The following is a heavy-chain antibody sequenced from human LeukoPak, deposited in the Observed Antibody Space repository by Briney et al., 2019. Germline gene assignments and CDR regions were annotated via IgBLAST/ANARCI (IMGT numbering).Heavy chain of an antibody. Sequence: SQTLSLTCTVSGGFISSGGYYWSWIRQHPGKGLEWIGYIYYSGSTYYNPSLKSRVTISVDTSKNQFSLKLSSVTAADTAVYYCARQQDIVVVPAAGPQTYHYYFDYWGQGTLVTASS. D-gene: IGHD2-2*01. CDR2: IYYSGST. CDR1: GGFISSGGYY. CDR3: ARQQDIVVVPAAGPQTYHYYFDY. J-gene: IGHJ4*02. V-gene: IGHV4-31*03.